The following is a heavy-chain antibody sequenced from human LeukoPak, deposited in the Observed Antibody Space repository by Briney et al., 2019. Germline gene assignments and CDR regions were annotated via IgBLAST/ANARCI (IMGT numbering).Heavy chain of an antibody. CDR1: GGSISSSSYH. Sequence: SETLSLTCTVSGGSISSSSYHWGWIRQPPGKGLEWIGSMYYSGSTYYNPSLKIRVTISVDTSKSQCSLKMSSVTAADTAMYYCARTDGFTWFDPWGQGTQVTVSS. D-gene: IGHD4-17*01. CDR2: MYYSGST. J-gene: IGHJ5*02. V-gene: IGHV4-39*07. CDR3: ARTDGFTWFDP.